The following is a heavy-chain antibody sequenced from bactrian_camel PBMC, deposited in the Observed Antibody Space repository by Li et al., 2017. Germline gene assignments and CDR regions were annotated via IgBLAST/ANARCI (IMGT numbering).Heavy chain of an antibody. CDR1: GYTHYRINF. V-gene: IGHV3S1*01. D-gene: IGHD5*01. Sequence: VQLVESGGGSVQAGGSLRLSCAASGYTHYRINFMGWFRQAPGKEREGVATMHTVGGSTYYKDSVKGRFTISQDNAKNTVYLQMNSLKPEDTAMYYCATDDIRVGEAVWCDIPNMGWVFDMDYWGKGTQVTVS. CDR2: MHTVGGST. J-gene: IGHJ7*01.